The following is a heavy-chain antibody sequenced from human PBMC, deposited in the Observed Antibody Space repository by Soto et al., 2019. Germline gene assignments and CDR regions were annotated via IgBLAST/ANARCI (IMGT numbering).Heavy chain of an antibody. CDR3: ARLVVGVTRYFDY. CDR2: IYPGDSDT. J-gene: IGHJ4*02. D-gene: IGHD1-26*01. CDR1: GYSFTNYW. Sequence: GESLKISCKAFGYSFTNYWIGWVRQMPGKGLEWMGIIYPGDSDTRYSPSFQGQVTISADKSISTAYLQWSSLKASDTAMYYCARLVVGVTRYFDYWGQGALVTVSS. V-gene: IGHV5-51*01.